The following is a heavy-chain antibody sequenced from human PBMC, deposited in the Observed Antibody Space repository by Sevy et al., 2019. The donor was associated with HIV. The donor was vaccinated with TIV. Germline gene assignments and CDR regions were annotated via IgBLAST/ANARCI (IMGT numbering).Heavy chain of an antibody. CDR3: AMSHPWEQWLVSYYGMDV. Sequence: GGYLRLSCAASGFTFSSYAMHWVRQAPGKGLEWVAVISYDGSNKYYADSVKGRFTISRDNSKNTLYLQMNSLRAEDTAVYYCAMSHPWEQWLVSYYGMDVWGQGTTVTVSS. V-gene: IGHV3-30-3*01. J-gene: IGHJ6*02. CDR1: GFTFSSYA. D-gene: IGHD6-19*01. CDR2: ISYDGSNK.